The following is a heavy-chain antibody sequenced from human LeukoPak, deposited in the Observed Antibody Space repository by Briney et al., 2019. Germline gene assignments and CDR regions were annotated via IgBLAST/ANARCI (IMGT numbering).Heavy chain of an antibody. Sequence: SVKVSCKASGGTFSSYAISWVRQAPGQGLEWMGGIIPIFGKANYAQKFQGRVTITADESTSTAYMELSSLRSEDTAVYYCARRPELYDYGMDVWGQGTTVTVSS. J-gene: IGHJ6*02. CDR2: IIPIFGKA. CDR3: ARRPELYDYGMDV. V-gene: IGHV1-69*13. D-gene: IGHD6-25*01. CDR1: GGTFSSYA.